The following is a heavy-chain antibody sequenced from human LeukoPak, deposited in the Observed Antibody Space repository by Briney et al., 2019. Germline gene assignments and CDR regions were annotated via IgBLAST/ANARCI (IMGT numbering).Heavy chain of an antibody. CDR1: GGSISSSSYY. CDR2: IYYSGST. V-gene: IGHV4-39*07. Sequence: SQTLSLTCNVSGGSISSSSYYWGWIRQPPGKGLEWIGSIYYSGSTYYNPSLKSRVTISVDTSKNQFSLKLSSVTAADTAVYYCARWVTQLLYFDYWGQGTLVTVSS. D-gene: IGHD2-2*01. CDR3: ARWVTQLLYFDY. J-gene: IGHJ4*02.